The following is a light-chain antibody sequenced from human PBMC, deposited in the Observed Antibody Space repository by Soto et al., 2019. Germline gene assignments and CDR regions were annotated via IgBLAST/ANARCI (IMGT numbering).Light chain of an antibody. CDR1: QSVGSRN. CDR2: GAS. V-gene: IGKV3-20*01. Sequence: EIALTQSPGTLSLSPGEIATLSCRASQSVGSRNLVWYQQKPGQALRLLIYGASSRATGIPDRFSGSGSGTDFTLTISGLEPEDSAVYCCILHGSFPPLSFGGGTKVE. J-gene: IGKJ4*01. CDR3: ILHGSFPPLS.